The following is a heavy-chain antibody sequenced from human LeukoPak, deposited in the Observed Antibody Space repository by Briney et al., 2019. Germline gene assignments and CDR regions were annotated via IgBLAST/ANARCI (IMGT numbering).Heavy chain of an antibody. Sequence: ASVKVSCKASGYTFTTYYMHWVRQAPGQGLELMGIINPSSGSTSYAQKFQGRVTMTRDTSTTTAYMELSNLRSEDTAVYYCARGFGRYCNGGSCYPTGVDYWGQGTLVTVSS. V-gene: IGHV1-46*01. CDR3: ARGFGRYCNGGSCYPTGVDY. CDR1: GYTFTTYY. CDR2: INPSSGST. D-gene: IGHD2-15*01. J-gene: IGHJ4*02.